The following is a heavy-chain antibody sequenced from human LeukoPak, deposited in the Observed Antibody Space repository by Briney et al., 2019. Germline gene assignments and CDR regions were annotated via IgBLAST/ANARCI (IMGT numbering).Heavy chain of an antibody. CDR2: IYYSGNT. Sequence: SETLSLTCTVSGDSISGGDCNWSWIRQHPGKGLEWIAYIYYSGNTYYNSSLQSRVTISIDTSQNQFSLKLSSVTAADTAVYYCARGGPTRYSYSFDSWGQGTLVTVSS. D-gene: IGHD1-1*01. CDR3: ARGGPTRYSYSFDS. V-gene: IGHV4-31*03. J-gene: IGHJ5*01. CDR1: GDSISGGDCN.